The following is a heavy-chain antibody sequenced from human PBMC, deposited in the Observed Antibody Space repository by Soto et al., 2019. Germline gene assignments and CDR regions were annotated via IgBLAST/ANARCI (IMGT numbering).Heavy chain of an antibody. J-gene: IGHJ4*02. V-gene: IGHV3-30-3*01. CDR2: ISYDGSNK. Sequence: GWSLRLSCASSGCTFISYAIHWVRQSPGKRLEWVAVISYDGSNKYYADSVKGRFTISRDNSKNTLYLQMNSLRAEDTAVYYCARLSIVVVTATNKRVDYWGQGTLVTVS. D-gene: IGHD2-21*02. CDR1: GCTFISYA. CDR3: ARLSIVVVTATNKRVDY.